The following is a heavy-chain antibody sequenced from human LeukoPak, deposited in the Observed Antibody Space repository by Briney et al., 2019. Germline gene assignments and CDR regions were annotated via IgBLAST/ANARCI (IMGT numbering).Heavy chain of an antibody. CDR2: ISAYNGNT. Sequence: ASVKVSCKASGYTFTSYGISWVRQAPGQGLEWMGWISAYNGNTNHAQKLQGRVTMTTDTSTSTAYMELRSLRSDDTAVYYCARDGLYGELRYFDWLSDYYYYGMDVWGQGTTVTVSS. V-gene: IGHV1-18*01. CDR1: GYTFTSYG. CDR3: ARDGLYGELRYFDWLSDYYYYGMDV. D-gene: IGHD3-9*01. J-gene: IGHJ6*02.